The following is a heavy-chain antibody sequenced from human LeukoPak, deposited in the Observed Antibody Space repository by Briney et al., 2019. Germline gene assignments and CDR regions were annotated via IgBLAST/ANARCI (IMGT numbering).Heavy chain of an antibody. J-gene: IGHJ5*02. Sequence: GASVKVSCKASGYTFTGYYMHWVRQAPGQGLEWMGWINPNSGGTNYAQKFQGRVTMTRDTSISTAYMGLSRLRSDDTAVYYCARDLEYSSSWYQFSFWFDPWGQGTLVTVSS. CDR2: INPNSGGT. D-gene: IGHD6-13*01. V-gene: IGHV1-2*02. CDR3: ARDLEYSSSWYQFSFWFDP. CDR1: GYTFTGYY.